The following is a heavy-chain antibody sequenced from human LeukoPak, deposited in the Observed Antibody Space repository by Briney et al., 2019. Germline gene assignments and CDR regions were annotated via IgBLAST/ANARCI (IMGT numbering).Heavy chain of an antibody. Sequence: GGSLRLSCAASVVALSRDSMNWGREAPGKGLGWSSYTDSDTYGNTLYYPHTVKGRFTISRDNAKNSLYLQMDSLRDEDTAVYYCARDRDYAFDYWGQGTLVTVSS. CDR2: TDSDTYGNTL. V-gene: IGHV3-48*02. D-gene: IGHD4-17*01. J-gene: IGHJ4*02. CDR3: ARDRDYAFDY. CDR1: VVALSRDS.